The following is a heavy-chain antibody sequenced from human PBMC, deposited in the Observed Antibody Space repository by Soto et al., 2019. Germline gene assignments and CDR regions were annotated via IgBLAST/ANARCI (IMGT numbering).Heavy chain of an antibody. J-gene: IGHJ6*03. Sequence: SETLSLTCAVYGGSFSGYYWSWIRQPPGKGLEWIGEINHSGSTNYNPSLESRVTISVDTSKNQFSLKLSSVTAADTAVYYCARHLGYCSSTSCQPDYYYYMDVWGKGTTVTVSS. V-gene: IGHV4-34*01. CDR2: INHSGST. CDR1: GGSFSGYY. CDR3: ARHLGYCSSTSCQPDYYYYMDV. D-gene: IGHD2-2*01.